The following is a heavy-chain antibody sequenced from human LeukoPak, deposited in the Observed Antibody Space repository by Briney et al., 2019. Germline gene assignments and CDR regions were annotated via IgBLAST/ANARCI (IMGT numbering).Heavy chain of an antibody. V-gene: IGHV4-59*01. Sequence: SETLSLTCTVSGGSMSSYYWSWIRQPPGKGLEWIGYIYYSGSTNYNPSLKSRVTLSVDTSKNQFSLKLSSVTAADTAVYYCARDRCSGGSCHSDYWGQGTLVTVSS. CDR2: IYYSGST. CDR3: ARDRCSGGSCHSDY. CDR1: GGSMSSYY. D-gene: IGHD2-15*01. J-gene: IGHJ4*02.